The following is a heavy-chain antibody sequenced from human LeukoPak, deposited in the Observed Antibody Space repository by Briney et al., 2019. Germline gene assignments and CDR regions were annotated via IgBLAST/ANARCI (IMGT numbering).Heavy chain of an antibody. CDR1: GGSFSGYY. D-gene: IGHD5-18*01. V-gene: IGHV4-34*01. CDR2: INHSGST. J-gene: IGHJ4*02. Sequence: SETLSLTCAVYGGSFSGYYWSWIRQPPGKGLEWIGEINHSGSTNYNPSLKSRVTISVDTSKNQFSLKLSSVTAADTAVYYCARPRCETQLWTDSCGFCDFWGEKTLVRLL. CDR3: ARPRCETQLWTDSCGFCDF.